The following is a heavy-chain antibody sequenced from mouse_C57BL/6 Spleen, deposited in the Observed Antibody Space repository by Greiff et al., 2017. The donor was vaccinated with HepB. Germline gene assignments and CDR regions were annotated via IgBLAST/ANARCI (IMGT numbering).Heavy chain of an antibody. Sequence: QVQLQQPGTELVKPGASVKLSCKASGYTFTSYWMRWVKQRPGQGLEWIGNINPSNGGTKYNEKFKSKATLTVDKSSSTAHMQLSSLTSEDAAVYYCASYYGNYVGNYWGQGTTLTVSS. CDR3: ASYYGNYVGNY. CDR2: INPSNGGT. J-gene: IGHJ2*01. V-gene: IGHV1-53*01. D-gene: IGHD2-1*01. CDR1: GYTFTSYW.